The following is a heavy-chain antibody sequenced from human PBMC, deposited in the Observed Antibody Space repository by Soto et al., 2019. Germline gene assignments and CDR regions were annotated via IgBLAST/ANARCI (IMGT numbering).Heavy chain of an antibody. V-gene: IGHV4-59*01. CDR1: GGSISSYY. CDR3: ASGKGYYYGMDV. CDR2: IYYSGST. J-gene: IGHJ6*02. Sequence: SETLSLTCTVSGGSISSYYWSWIRQPPGKGLEWIGYIYYSGSTNYKPSLKSRVTISVDTSKNQFSLKLSSVTAADTAVYYCASGKGYYYGMDVWGQGTTVTVSS.